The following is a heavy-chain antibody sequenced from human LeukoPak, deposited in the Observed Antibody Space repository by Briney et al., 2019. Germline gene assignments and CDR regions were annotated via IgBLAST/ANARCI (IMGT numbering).Heavy chain of an antibody. D-gene: IGHD3-22*01. CDR2: ISSSSSYI. CDR1: GFTFSSYS. V-gene: IGHV3-21*01. CDR3: ARESVVVVITGAFDI. Sequence: PGGSLRLSCAASGFTFSSYSMNWVRQAPGKGLEWVSSISSSSSYIYYADSVKGRFTISRDNAKNSLYLQMNSLRAEDTAVYYCARESVVVVITGAFDIWGQGTMVTVSS. J-gene: IGHJ3*02.